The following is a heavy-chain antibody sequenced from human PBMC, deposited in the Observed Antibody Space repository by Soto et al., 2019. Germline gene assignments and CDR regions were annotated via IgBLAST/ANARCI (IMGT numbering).Heavy chain of an antibody. CDR2: TSHSGNT. J-gene: IGHJ4*02. CDR1: GGSVSSGGFS. V-gene: IGHV4-30-2*01. Sequence: SETLSLTCVVSGGSVSSGGFSWNWFRQPPGKVLEWIGYTSHSGNTYYNPSLKSRVSISMDRSKNQFSLSLSSLTAADTAVYYCARGGLDPLIFDSWGRGTLVTVSS. D-gene: IGHD1-26*01. CDR3: ARGGLDPLIFDS.